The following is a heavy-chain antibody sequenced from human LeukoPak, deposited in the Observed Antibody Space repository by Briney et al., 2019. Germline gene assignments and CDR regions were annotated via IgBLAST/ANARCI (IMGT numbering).Heavy chain of an antibody. CDR2: ISSSGSTI. J-gene: IGHJ3*02. CDR3: ATVYYGSEDAFDI. V-gene: IGHV3-11*01. CDR1: GFTFSDYY. D-gene: IGHD3-10*01. Sequence: PGGSLRLSCAASGFTFSDYYMSWIRQAPGKGLEGVSYISSSGSTIYYADTVKGRFTISRDNAKNSLYLQMNSLRAGDTAVYYCATVYYGSEDAFDIWGQGTMDTVSS.